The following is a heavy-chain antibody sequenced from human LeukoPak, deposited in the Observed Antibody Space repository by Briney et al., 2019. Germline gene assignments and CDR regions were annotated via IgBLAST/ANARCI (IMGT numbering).Heavy chain of an antibody. CDR2: INPNNGGT. J-gene: IGHJ4*02. D-gene: IGHD1-1*01. V-gene: IGHV1-2*06. CDR3: ARSQLGDC. Sequence: GASVKVSCKASGYTFTDYYIHWVRQAPGQWLEWVGRINPNNGGTNYAQKFQDRVTMTRDTSISTAYMELSRLRSDDTAVYYCARSQLGDCWDQGTLVTVSS. CDR1: GYTFTDYY.